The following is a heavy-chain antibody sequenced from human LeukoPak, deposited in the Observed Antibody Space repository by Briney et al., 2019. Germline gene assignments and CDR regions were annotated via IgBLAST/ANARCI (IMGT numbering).Heavy chain of an antibody. CDR2: ISYDGSNK. V-gene: IGHV3-30-3*01. CDR3: ARDIDCSGSSCSGRFDP. J-gene: IGHJ5*02. D-gene: IGHD2-15*01. CDR1: GFTFSSYA. Sequence: GGSLRLSCAASGFTFSSYAMHWVRQAPGKGLEWVAVISYDGSNKYYADSVKGRFTISRDSSKNTLYLQMNSLRAEDTAVYYCARDIDCSGSSCSGRFDPWGQGTLVTVSS.